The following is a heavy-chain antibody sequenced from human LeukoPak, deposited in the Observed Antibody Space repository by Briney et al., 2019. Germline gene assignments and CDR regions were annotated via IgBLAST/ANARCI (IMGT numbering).Heavy chain of an antibody. CDR3: ARDWTRYCSSTSCYAGDY. V-gene: IGHV1-18*01. Sequence: GASVKVSCKASGYTFTSYGISWVRQAPGQGLEWMGWISAYNGNTNYAQKLQGRVTMTTDTSTSTAYMELRSLRSDDTAVYYCARDWTRYCSSTSCYAGDYWGQGTLVTVSS. CDR1: GYTFTSYG. J-gene: IGHJ4*02. CDR2: ISAYNGNT. D-gene: IGHD2-2*01.